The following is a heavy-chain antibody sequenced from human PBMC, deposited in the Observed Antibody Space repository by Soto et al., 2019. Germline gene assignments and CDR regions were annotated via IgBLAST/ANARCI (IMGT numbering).Heavy chain of an antibody. CDR1: GFTFSDYA. Sequence: EVQLLESGGGLVQPGGSLRLSCAASGFTFSDYAMSWVRQAPGKGLEWVSTMTGSSGYTHYADSVKGRFTISRDNSSSTLTLQINSLRGEVTAVYYCGKGDAQYGKLSHRFWGQGTLVTVSS. CDR3: GKGDAQYGKLSHRF. J-gene: IGHJ4*02. D-gene: IGHD2-21*01. V-gene: IGHV3-23*01. CDR2: MTGSSGYT.